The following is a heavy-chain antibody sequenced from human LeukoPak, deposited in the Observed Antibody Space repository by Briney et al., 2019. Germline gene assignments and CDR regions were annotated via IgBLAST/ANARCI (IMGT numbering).Heavy chain of an antibody. CDR1: GFTFSTYA. V-gene: IGHV3-30*04. Sequence: GGSLRLSCAASGFTFSTYAMNWVRQAPGKGLEWVAVISDDGRHNYYADSVKGRFTVSRDNSKSTLYLQMNSLRDDDSAAYFCARVYLERLTAGYFDHWGQGTQVTVSP. D-gene: IGHD2-8*01. CDR3: ARVYLERLTAGYFDH. J-gene: IGHJ4*02. CDR2: ISDDGRHN.